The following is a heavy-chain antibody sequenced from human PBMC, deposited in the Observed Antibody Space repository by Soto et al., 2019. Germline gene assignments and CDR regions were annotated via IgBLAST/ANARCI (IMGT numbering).Heavy chain of an antibody. J-gene: IGHJ6*02. CDR2: IKSKTDGGTT. CDR1: GFTFSNAW. Sequence: GGSLRLSCAASGFTFSNAWMNWVRQAPGKGLEWVGRIKSKTDGGTTGYAAPVKGRFTISRDDSKNTLYLQMNSLKTEDTAVYYCTTDQDLGGNPYYYYGMDVWGQGTTVTVSS. CDR3: TTDQDLGGNPYYYYGMDV. V-gene: IGHV3-15*07. D-gene: IGHD2-15*01.